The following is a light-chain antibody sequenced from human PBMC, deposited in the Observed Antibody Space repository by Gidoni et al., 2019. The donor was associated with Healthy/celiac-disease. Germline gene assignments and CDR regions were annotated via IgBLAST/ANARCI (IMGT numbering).Light chain of an antibody. CDR2: DAP. CDR1: QSVSSY. J-gene: IGKJ1*01. V-gene: IGKV3-11*01. Sequence: EIVLTQSPATLSLSPGERATLSCRASQSVSSYLAWYQQTPGQAPRLLIYDAPNRATGIPARFSGRGSGTVFTLTISLLEPEDFAVYYCQQRSYWPPTFGQGTKVEIK. CDR3: QQRSYWPPT.